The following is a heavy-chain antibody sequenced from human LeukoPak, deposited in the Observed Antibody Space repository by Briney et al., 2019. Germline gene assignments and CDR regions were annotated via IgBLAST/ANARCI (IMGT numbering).Heavy chain of an antibody. CDR3: AELGITMIGGV. V-gene: IGHV3-11*04. CDR1: GGSFSGYY. CDR2: ISSSGSTI. Sequence: LSLTCAVYGGSFSGYYWSWIRQAPGKGLEWVSYISSSGSTIYYADSVKGRFTISRDNAKNSLYLQMNSLRAEDTAVYYCAELGITMIGGVWGKGTTVTISS. D-gene: IGHD3-10*02. J-gene: IGHJ6*04.